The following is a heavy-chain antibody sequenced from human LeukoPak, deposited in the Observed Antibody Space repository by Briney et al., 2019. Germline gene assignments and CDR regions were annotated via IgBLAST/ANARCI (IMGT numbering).Heavy chain of an antibody. CDR3: AKDQRRAKTQWLVLYYFDY. Sequence: PGGSLRLSCAASGFTFSSYAMSWVRQAPGKGLEWVSAIGGSGGSTYYADSVKGRFTISRDNSKNTLYLQMNSLRAEDTAVYYCAKDQRRAKTQWLVLYYFDYWGQGTLVTVSS. CDR1: GFTFSSYA. D-gene: IGHD6-19*01. J-gene: IGHJ4*02. V-gene: IGHV3-23*01. CDR2: IGGSGGST.